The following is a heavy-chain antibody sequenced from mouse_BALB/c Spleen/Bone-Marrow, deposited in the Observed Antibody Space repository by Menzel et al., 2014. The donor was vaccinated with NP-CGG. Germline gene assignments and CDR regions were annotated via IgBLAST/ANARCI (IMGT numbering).Heavy chain of an antibody. Sequence: VKLMESGPGLVAPSQSLSITCTISGFSLTSYGVHWVRQPPGKGLEWLAVIWRDGSTTYNSALKSRLSITKDNSKSXVFLKMNSLQTDDTAMYCCAKYGYAMDYWGQGTSVTVSS. CDR1: GFSLTSYG. V-gene: IGHV2-6-1*01. D-gene: IGHD1-1*01. J-gene: IGHJ4*01. CDR3: AKYGYAMDY. CDR2: IWRDGST.